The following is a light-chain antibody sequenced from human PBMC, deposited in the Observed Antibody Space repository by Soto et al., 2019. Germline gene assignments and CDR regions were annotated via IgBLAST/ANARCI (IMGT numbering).Light chain of an antibody. Sequence: DIQITQSPSTLSASVGDRVTITCRASQTISTWLAWFQQKPGKAPKLLIYDASTLESGVPSRFSGSGSGTEFTLTIGSLQPDDFATYYCQQYNSYSPRTFGQGAKVDIK. V-gene: IGKV1-5*01. CDR1: QTISTW. CDR3: QQYNSYSPRT. CDR2: DAS. J-gene: IGKJ1*01.